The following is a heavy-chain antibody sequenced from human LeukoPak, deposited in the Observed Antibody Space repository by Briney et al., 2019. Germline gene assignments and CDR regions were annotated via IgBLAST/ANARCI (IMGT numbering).Heavy chain of an antibody. CDR1: GFNLSTYW. Sequence: GGSLRLSCAASGFNLSTYWMSWVRQAPGQGLEWVANINQDGSEKYYLDSAKGRFTISRDNARNSLYLQVNSLRAEDTAVYYCAELGITMIGGVWGKGTTVTISS. J-gene: IGHJ6*04. CDR3: AELGITMIGGV. CDR2: INQDGSEK. V-gene: IGHV3-7*01. D-gene: IGHD3-10*02.